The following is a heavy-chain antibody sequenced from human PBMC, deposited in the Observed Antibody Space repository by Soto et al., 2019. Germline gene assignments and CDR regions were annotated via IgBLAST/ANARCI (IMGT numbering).Heavy chain of an antibody. CDR2: ISSSGSTI. Sequence: GGSLRLSCAASGFTFSDYYMSWIRQAPGKGLEWVSYISSSGSTIYYADSVKGRFTISRDNAKNSLYLQMNSLRAEDTAVYYCARINDFWSGYYPRDWGQGTLVTVSS. J-gene: IGHJ4*02. CDR3: ARINDFWSGYYPRD. V-gene: IGHV3-11*01. CDR1: GFTFSDYY. D-gene: IGHD3-3*01.